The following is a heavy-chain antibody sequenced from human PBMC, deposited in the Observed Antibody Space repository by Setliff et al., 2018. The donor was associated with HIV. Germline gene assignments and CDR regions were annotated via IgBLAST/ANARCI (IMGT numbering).Heavy chain of an antibody. V-gene: IGHV4-38-2*02. Sequence: ASETLSLTCTVSGYSISSGYYWGWIRQPPGKGLEWIGSIYHSGSTYYNPSLKSRVTISVDTSKNQFSLKLSSVTAADTAVYYCAIGAMIVPRSGAFDIWGQGTMVTVSS. D-gene: IGHD3-22*01. CDR2: IYHSGST. J-gene: IGHJ3*02. CDR1: GYSISSGYY. CDR3: AIGAMIVPRSGAFDI.